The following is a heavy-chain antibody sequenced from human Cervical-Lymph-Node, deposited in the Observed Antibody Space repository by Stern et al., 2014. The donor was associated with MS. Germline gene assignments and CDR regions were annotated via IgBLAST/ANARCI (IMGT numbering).Heavy chain of an antibody. J-gene: IGHJ6*02. CDR2: IIPIFGTT. V-gene: IGHV1-69*01. D-gene: IGHD1-1*01. Sequence: QVQLVQSGAEVKKPGSSVTVYCKASGDTLSNFAISWVRQAPGQGLEWMGGIIPIFGTTHYAQNFQDRMTMTADQSTGTAYMDLSSLRSEDTAVYFCARDNDDHGMDVWGQGTTTTVSS. CDR3: ARDNDDHGMDV. CDR1: GDTLSNFA.